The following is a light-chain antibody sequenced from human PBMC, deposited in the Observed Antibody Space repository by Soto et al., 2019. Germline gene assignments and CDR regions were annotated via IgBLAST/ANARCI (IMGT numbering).Light chain of an antibody. V-gene: IGKV4-1*01. CDR3: QQHYSTPLT. CDR1: ESVLSSSDNRNY. CDR2: WAS. Sequence: DVVMTQSPDSLALSLVERATINLKSRESVLSSSDNRNYLAWFQQKVGQPPKLLIRWASTRESGVPDRFSGSGSGTDFTLTISSLQAEDVAVYYCQQHYSTPLTFGQGTRLEI. J-gene: IGKJ5*01.